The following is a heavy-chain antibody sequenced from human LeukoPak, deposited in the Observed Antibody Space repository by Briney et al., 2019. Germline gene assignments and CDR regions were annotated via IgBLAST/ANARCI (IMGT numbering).Heavy chain of an antibody. Sequence: GASVKVSCKASGGTFSSYAISWVRQAPGQGLEWMGGIIPIFGTANYAQKFQGRVAITADESTSTAYMELSSLRSEDTAVYYCAKRDGYNYAYWGQGTLVTVSS. D-gene: IGHD5-24*01. CDR1: GGTFSSYA. V-gene: IGHV1-69*13. CDR3: AKRDGYNYAY. J-gene: IGHJ4*02. CDR2: IIPIFGTA.